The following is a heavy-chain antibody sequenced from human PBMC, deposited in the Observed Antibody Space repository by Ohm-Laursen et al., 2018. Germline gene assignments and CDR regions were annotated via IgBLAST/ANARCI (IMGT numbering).Heavy chain of an antibody. J-gene: IGHJ4*02. Sequence: GASVKVSCKASGYTFTNYYTQWVRQAPGQGLEWMGIINPRGGTTSYAQNFQGRVTMTRDTSTTTVYMELSSLRSEDTAVYYCARALGYCTNGVCYKHGPFDSWGQGTLVTVSS. V-gene: IGHV1-46*01. CDR2: INPRGGTT. CDR1: GYTFTNYY. CDR3: ARALGYCTNGVCYKHGPFDS. D-gene: IGHD2-8*01.